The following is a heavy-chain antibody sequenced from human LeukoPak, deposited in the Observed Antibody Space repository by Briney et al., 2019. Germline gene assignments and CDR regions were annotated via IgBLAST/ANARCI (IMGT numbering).Heavy chain of an antibody. J-gene: IGHJ6*03. Sequence: PGGSLRLSCAAYGFTFSSYGMHWVRQAPGEGLEWEAFIRYDGSNKYYADSVKGRFTISRDNSKNTLYLQMNSLRAEDTAVYYCAKDVGAGYSPYYYYYYMDVWGKGTTVTVSS. V-gene: IGHV3-30*02. CDR3: AKDVGAGYSPYYYYYYMDV. CDR1: GFTFSSYG. D-gene: IGHD4-23*01. CDR2: IRYDGSNK.